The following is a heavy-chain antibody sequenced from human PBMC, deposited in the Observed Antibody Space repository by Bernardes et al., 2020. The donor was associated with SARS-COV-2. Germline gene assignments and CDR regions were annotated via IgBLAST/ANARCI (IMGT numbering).Heavy chain of an antibody. CDR2: ISAYNGNT. J-gene: IGHJ6*02. V-gene: IGHV1-18*01. CDR3: ARGTRLATIFGVVIFHYYYYGMDV. D-gene: IGHD3-3*01. CDR1: GYTFTSYG. Sequence: ASVKVSCKASGYTFTSYGISWVRQAPGQGLEWMGWISAYNGNTNYAQKLQGRVTMTTDTSTSTAYMELRSLTSDDTAVYYCARGTRLATIFGVVIFHYYYYGMDVWGQGTTGTVSS.